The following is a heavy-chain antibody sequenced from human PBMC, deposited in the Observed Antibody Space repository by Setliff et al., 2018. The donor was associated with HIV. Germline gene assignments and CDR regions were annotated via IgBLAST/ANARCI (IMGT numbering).Heavy chain of an antibody. CDR3: VGGFYAGY. CDR2: IWYDGSNE. J-gene: IGHJ4*02. CDR1: GDSISSHD. V-gene: IGHV3-33*07. Sequence: LSLTCAVSGDSISSHDWWSWVRQPPGKGLEWVAVIWYDGSNEYYADSVKGRFTISRDNSKNTLYLQMNSLRAEDTAMYYCVGGFYAGYWGQGTLVTVSS. D-gene: IGHD5-12*01.